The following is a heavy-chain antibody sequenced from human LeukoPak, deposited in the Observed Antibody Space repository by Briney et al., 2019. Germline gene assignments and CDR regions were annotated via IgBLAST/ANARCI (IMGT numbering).Heavy chain of an antibody. V-gene: IGHV1-69*13. D-gene: IGHD3-9*01. CDR2: IIPIFGTA. CDR3: AIVVTDILTGYWYYFDY. J-gene: IGHJ4*02. Sequence: SVKVSCKASGGTYSSYAISWVRQAPGQGLEWMGGIIPIFGTANYAQKFQGRVTITADESTSTAYMELSSLRSEDTAVYYCAIVVTDILTGYWYYFDYWGQGTLVSVSS. CDR1: GGTYSSYA.